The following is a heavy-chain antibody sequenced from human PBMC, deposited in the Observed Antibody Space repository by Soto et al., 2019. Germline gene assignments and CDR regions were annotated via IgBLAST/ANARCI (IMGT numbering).Heavy chain of an antibody. V-gene: IGHV4-59*08. Sequence: SETLSLTCTVSGGSISSYYWSWIRQPPGKGLEWIGYIYYSGSTNYNPSLKSRVTISVDTSKNQFSLKLSSVTAADTAVYYCARHGGSGSYYKTYYYYGMDVWGQGTTDT. CDR1: GGSISSYY. CDR3: ARHGGSGSYYKTYYYYGMDV. J-gene: IGHJ6*02. CDR2: IYYSGST. D-gene: IGHD3-10*01.